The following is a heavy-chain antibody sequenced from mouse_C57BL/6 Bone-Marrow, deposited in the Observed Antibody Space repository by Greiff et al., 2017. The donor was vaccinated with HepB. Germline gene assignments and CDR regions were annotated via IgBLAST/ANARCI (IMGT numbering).Heavy chain of an antibody. Sequence: EVQLQQSGAELVKPGASVKISCKASGYTFTDYYMNWVKQSHGKSLEWIGDINPNNGGTSYNQKFKGKATLTVDKSSSTAYMELRSLTSEDSAVYYCAPYYYGSSYYAMDYWGQGTSVTVSS. CDR3: APYYYGSSYYAMDY. D-gene: IGHD1-1*01. V-gene: IGHV1-26*01. CDR2: INPNNGGT. CDR1: GYTFTDYY. J-gene: IGHJ4*01.